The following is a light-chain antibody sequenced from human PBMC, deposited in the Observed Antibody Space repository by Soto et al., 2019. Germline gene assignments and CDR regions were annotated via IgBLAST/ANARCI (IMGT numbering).Light chain of an antibody. Sequence: EIVMTQSPATLSVSPGERATLSCRASQSVGSQIAWYQQRPGQAPRLLVHGASTRATAIPASFSDSGSGTEFTLTISSLQSEDFAVYYCQQYNTWPLTFGGGTKVEIK. CDR1: QSVGSQ. CDR3: QQYNTWPLT. J-gene: IGKJ4*01. CDR2: GAS. V-gene: IGKV3-15*01.